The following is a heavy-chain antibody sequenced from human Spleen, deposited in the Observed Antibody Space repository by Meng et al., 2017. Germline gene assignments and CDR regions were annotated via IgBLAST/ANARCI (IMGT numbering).Heavy chain of an antibody. D-gene: IGHD2-2*01. J-gene: IGHJ4*02. CDR3: VRDENISRGKLCGDY. CDR1: GYTFTNYY. V-gene: IGHV1-46*01. CDR2: INPSGGRT. Sequence: ASVKVSCKASGYTFTNYYMHWVRQAPGPGLEWMGIINPSGGRTIYAQKFQGRGTMTRDTSKSTVYLELSSLRSEDKAVYYCVRDENISRGKLCGDYWGQGTLVTVSS.